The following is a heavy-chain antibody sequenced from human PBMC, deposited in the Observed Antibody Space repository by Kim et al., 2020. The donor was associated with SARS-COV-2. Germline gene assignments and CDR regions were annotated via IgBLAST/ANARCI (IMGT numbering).Heavy chain of an antibody. J-gene: IGHJ4*02. CDR3: ATRQGYSSGWFYRSYDY. Sequence: ASVKVSCKVSGYTLTELSMHWVRQAPGKGLEWMGGFDPEDGETIYAQKFQGRVTMTEDTSTDTAYMELSSLRSEDTAVYYCATRQGYSSGWFYRSYDYWGQGTLVTVSS. D-gene: IGHD6-19*01. CDR1: GYTLTELS. CDR2: FDPEDGET. V-gene: IGHV1-24*01.